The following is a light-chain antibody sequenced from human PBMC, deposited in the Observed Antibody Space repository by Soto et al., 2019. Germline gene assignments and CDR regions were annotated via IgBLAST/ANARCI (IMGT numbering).Light chain of an antibody. CDR3: SSYTSCSTLLYV. J-gene: IGLJ1*01. V-gene: IGLV2-14*01. CDR2: DVS. Sequence: QSALTQPASVSGSPGQSITISCTGTSSDVGGYNYVSWYQQHPGKAPKLMIYDVSNRPSGVSNRFSGSKSGNMASLTISGLRAEDEADYYCSSYTSCSTLLYVFITGTKVTVL. CDR1: SSDVGGYNY.